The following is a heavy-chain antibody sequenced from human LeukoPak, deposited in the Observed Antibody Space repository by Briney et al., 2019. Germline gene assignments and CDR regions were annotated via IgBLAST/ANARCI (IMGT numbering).Heavy chain of an antibody. CDR3: AKGAEPMVRGVMSWFDP. J-gene: IGHJ5*02. Sequence: GGSRRLSCAASGFTFSSYWMSWARQAPGKGLEWVANIKQDGSEKYYVDSVKGRFTISRDNAKNSLYLQMNSLRAEDTAVYYCAKGAEPMVRGVMSWFDPWGQGTLVTVSS. CDR2: IKQDGSEK. CDR1: GFTFSSYW. V-gene: IGHV3-7*03. D-gene: IGHD3-10*01.